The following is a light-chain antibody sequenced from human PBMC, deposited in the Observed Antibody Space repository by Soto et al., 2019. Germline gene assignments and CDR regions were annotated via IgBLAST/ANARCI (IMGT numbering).Light chain of an antibody. CDR2: DTS. CDR1: ESVNSH. V-gene: IGKV3-11*01. CDR3: QQSYSRPRT. J-gene: IGKJ1*01. Sequence: EIVLTQSPATLSLSPGERATLSCRASESVNSHLGWYQQKPGQVPRLLIYDTSDRATGIPARFSGSGSGTDFTLTISSLAPEDFATYFCQQSYSRPRTFGQGTKVDIK.